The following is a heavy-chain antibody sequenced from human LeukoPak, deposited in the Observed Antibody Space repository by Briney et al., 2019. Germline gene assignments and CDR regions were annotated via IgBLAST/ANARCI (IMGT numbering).Heavy chain of an antibody. Sequence: SETLSLTCTVCGGSISNYYWSWIRQPAGKGPEWIGRIFSSGSTNYNPSLKSRVTISVDKSNNQFSLKLTSVTAADTAVYYCARLRQLDIDYWGQGTLVSVSS. CDR1: GGSISNYY. J-gene: IGHJ4*02. CDR3: ARLRQLDIDY. V-gene: IGHV4-4*07. D-gene: IGHD6-6*01. CDR2: IFSSGST.